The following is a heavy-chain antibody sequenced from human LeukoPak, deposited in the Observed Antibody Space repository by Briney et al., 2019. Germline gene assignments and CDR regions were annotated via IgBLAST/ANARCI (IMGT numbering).Heavy chain of an antibody. CDR2: IYYSGST. D-gene: IGHD6-6*01. J-gene: IGHJ6*03. CDR1: GGSISSSNSY. V-gene: IGHV4-39*07. CDR3: WGAYSSSSAYYYYYMDV. Sequence: SETLSLTCTVSGGSISSSNSYWGWIRQPPGKGLEWIGSIYYSGSTYYNPSLKRRVTISVDTSKHPFSLKLSSVTAADTAVYYCWGAYSSSSAYYYYYMDVWGKGTTVTVSS.